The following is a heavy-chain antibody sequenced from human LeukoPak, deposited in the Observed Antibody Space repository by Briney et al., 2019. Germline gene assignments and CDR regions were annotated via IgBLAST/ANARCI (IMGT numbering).Heavy chain of an antibody. Sequence: SGPALVKPTQTLTLTCTFSGFSLTTSGLSVTWIRQAPGKALEWLARIYWDDDKYYSTSLKTRLTISKDTSKNQVVLTMTNMDPVDTATYYCARTVGDPRYSSSSAALDYWGQGILVTVSS. V-gene: IGHV2-70*11. CDR3: ARTVGDPRYSSSSAALDY. CDR1: GFSLTTSGLS. D-gene: IGHD6-6*01. J-gene: IGHJ4*02. CDR2: IYWDDDK.